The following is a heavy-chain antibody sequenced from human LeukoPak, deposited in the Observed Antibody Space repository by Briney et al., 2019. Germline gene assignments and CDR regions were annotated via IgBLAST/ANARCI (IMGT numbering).Heavy chain of an antibody. CDR2: IKSDGSST. J-gene: IGHJ4*02. V-gene: IGHV3-74*01. D-gene: IGHD5-18*01. CDR1: GLTFSSYW. CDR3: AKDRGYSYGEHDY. Sequence: PGGSLRLSCEASGLTFSSYWMHGVRQAPGKGLVWVSHIKSDGSSTSYADSGKGRLTISRDNSKNTLYLQMNSLRAEDTAVYYCAKDRGYSYGEHDYWGQGTLVTVSS.